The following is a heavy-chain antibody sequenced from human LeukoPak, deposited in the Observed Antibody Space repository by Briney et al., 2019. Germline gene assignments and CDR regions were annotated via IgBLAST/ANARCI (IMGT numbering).Heavy chain of an antibody. Sequence: GGSLRLSCAASGFTFSDYYMSWIRQPPGKGLEWVSYISSSGDTLYYADSVKGRFTISRDNAKNSLYLQMNSLRAEDTAVYYCARDEVEACSGGSCYFDYWGQGTLVTVSS. CDR3: ARDEVEACSGGSCYFDY. CDR1: GFTFSDYY. D-gene: IGHD2-15*01. V-gene: IGHV3-11*04. J-gene: IGHJ4*02. CDR2: ISSSGDTL.